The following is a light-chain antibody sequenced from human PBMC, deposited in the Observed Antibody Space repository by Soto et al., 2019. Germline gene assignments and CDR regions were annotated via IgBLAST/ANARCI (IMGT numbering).Light chain of an antibody. Sequence: EIVLTQSPGTLSLSPGERATLSCRASQSVSNAYLAWYQQKPGQAPRLLIYDTSNRATGIPDRFSGSGSGTDFTLTISRLEPEDFAVYYCQQSGIPPRTFGQGTKLEIK. CDR2: DTS. J-gene: IGKJ2*01. V-gene: IGKV3-20*01. CDR1: QSVSNAY. CDR3: QQSGIPPRT.